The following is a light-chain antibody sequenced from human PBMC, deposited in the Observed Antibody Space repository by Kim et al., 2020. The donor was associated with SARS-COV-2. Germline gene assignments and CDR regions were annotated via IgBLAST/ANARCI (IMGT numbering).Light chain of an antibody. J-gene: IGKJ1*01. CDR2: GAS. CDR3: QQYGSSPRT. Sequence: EIVLTQSPDTLSLSPVERATLSCRASQNLNSDYLAWYQQKTGQPPRLLIYGASSRATGIPDRFSGSGSGTDFTLTISRLQPEDFVVYYCQQYGSSPRTFGQGTKVDIK. V-gene: IGKV3-20*01. CDR1: QNLNSDY.